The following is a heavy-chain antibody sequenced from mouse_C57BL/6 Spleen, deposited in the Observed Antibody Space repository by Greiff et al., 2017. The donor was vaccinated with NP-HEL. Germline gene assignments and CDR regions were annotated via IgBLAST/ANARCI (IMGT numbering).Heavy chain of an antibody. CDR2: IYPGSGNT. CDR3: ARSELSSNSWFAY. J-gene: IGHJ3*01. CDR1: GYSFTSYY. D-gene: IGHD2-5*01. V-gene: IGHV1-66*01. Sequence: VKLMESGPELVKPGASVKISCKASGYSFTSYYIHWVKQRPGQGLEWIGWIYPGSGNTKYNEKFKGKATLTADTSSSTAYMQLSSLTSEDSAVYYCARSELSSNSWFAYWGQGTLVTVSA.